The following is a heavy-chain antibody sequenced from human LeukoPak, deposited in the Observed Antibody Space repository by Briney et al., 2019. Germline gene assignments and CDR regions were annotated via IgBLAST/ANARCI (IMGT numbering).Heavy chain of an antibody. Sequence: GGFLRLSCAASGFSVTSKYMNWVRQAPGKGLEWVSVIYIDGNTYYADSVKGRFTISRDNSKNTLYLQMNTLRAEDTAVYYCARGGVVVALGSYGMDVWGQGTTVTVSS. V-gene: IGHV3-53*01. J-gene: IGHJ6*02. D-gene: IGHD2-15*01. CDR1: GFSVTSKY. CDR3: ARGGVVVALGSYGMDV. CDR2: IYIDGNT.